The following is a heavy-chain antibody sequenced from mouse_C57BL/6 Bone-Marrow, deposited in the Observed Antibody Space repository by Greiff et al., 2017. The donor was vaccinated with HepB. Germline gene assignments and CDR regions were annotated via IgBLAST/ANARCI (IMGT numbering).Heavy chain of an antibody. CDR3: ANYGSSYEGAWFAY. V-gene: IGHV1-82*01. D-gene: IGHD1-1*01. J-gene: IGHJ3*01. CDR2: IYPGDGDT. Sequence: VQLQQSGPELVKPGASVKISCKASGYAFSSSWMNWVKQRPGKGLEWIGRIYPGDGDTNYNGKFKGKATLTADKSSSTAYMQLSSLTSEDSAVYFCANYGSSYEGAWFAYWGQGTLVTVSA. CDR1: GYAFSSSW.